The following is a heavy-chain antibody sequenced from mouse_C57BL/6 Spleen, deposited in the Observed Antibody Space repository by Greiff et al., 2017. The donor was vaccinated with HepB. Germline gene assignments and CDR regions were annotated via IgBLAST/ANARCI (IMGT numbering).Heavy chain of an antibody. CDR2: IYPGSGST. V-gene: IGHV1-55*01. CDR3: ARVVGGGYYYAMDY. J-gene: IGHJ4*01. D-gene: IGHD3-2*02. Sequence: QVQLQQPGAELVKPGASVKMSCTASGYTFTSYWITWVKQRPGQGLEWIGDIYPGSGSTNYNEKFKSKATLTVDTSSSTAYMQLSSLTSEDAAVYYCARVVGGGYYYAMDYWGQGTSVTVSS. CDR1: GYTFTSYW.